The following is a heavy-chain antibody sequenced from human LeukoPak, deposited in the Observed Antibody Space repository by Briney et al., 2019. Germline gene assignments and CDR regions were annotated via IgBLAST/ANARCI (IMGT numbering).Heavy chain of an antibody. Sequence: SETLSLTCTVSGGSISSGGYYWSWIRQPPGKGLEWIGEINHSGSTNYNPSLKSRVTISVDTSKNQFSLKLSSVTAADTAVYYCARGGNRTVDYWGQGTLVTVSS. J-gene: IGHJ4*02. CDR1: GGSISSGGYY. CDR2: INHSGST. CDR3: ARGGNRTVDY. V-gene: IGHV4-39*07. D-gene: IGHD1-14*01.